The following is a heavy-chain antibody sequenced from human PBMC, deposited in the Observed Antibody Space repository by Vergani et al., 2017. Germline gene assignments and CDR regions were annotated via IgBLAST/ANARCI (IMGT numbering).Heavy chain of an antibody. Sequence: QVQLQQWGAGLLKPSETLSLTCAVYGGSFSGYYWSWIRQPPGKGLEWIGEINHSGSTNYNPSLKSRVTISVDTSKNQFSLKLSSVTAADTAVYYCARQQWLTARGAFDIWGQWTMVTVSS. CDR1: GGSFSGYY. D-gene: IGHD6-19*01. CDR3: ARQQWLTARGAFDI. CDR2: INHSGST. J-gene: IGHJ3*02. V-gene: IGHV4-34*01.